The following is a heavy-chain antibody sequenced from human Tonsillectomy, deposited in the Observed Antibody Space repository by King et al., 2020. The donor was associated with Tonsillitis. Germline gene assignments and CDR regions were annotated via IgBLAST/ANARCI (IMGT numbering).Heavy chain of an antibody. V-gene: IGHV3-9*01. CDR2: ISWNSGSI. J-gene: IGHJ6*02. Sequence: VQLVESGGGLVQPGRSLRLSCAASGFTFDDYAMHWVRQAPGKGLEWVSGISWNSGSIGYADSVKGRFTISRDNAKNSLYLQMNSLRAEDTALYYCAKEITAPRSRYYYYGMDVWGQGTTVTVSS. D-gene: IGHD5-18*01. CDR3: AKEITAPRSRYYYYGMDV. CDR1: GFTFDDYA.